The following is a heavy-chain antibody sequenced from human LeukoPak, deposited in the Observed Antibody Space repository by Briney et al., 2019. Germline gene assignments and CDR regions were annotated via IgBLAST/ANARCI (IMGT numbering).Heavy chain of an antibody. CDR2: ISGFRGNT. J-gene: IGHJ3*02. D-gene: IGHD3-22*01. V-gene: IGHV1-18*01. CDR3: ARDFLSYDGTENHYEDTFDI. CDR1: GGTFSSYA. Sequence: GASVKVSCKASGGTFSSYAISWVRQAPGQGLEWMGWISGFRGNTNYAQNLRGRVTMTTDTSTTTAYMELRSLNSDDTAVYYCARDFLSYDGTENHYEDTFDIWGQGTMVTVSS.